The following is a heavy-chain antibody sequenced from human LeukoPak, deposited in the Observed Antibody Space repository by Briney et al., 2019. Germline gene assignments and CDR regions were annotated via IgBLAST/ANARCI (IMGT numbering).Heavy chain of an antibody. J-gene: IGHJ4*02. Sequence: PGGSLRLSCAASGFTFSSYSMNWVRQAPGKGLEWVSSISSSSSYIYYADSVKGRFTISRDNAKNSLYLQMNSLRAEDTALYYCAKDAAAAASPDIDYWGQGTLVTVSS. CDR2: ISSSSSYI. CDR1: GFTFSSYS. V-gene: IGHV3-21*04. CDR3: AKDAAAAASPDIDY. D-gene: IGHD2-2*01.